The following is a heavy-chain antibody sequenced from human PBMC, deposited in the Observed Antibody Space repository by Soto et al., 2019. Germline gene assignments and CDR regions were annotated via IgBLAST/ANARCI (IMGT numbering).Heavy chain of an antibody. Sequence: QVQLQESGPGLVKPSETLSLTCTVSGGSVSSGSYYWSWIRQPPGKGLEWIGYINYSGSTNHNPSLNHRVTISVYTSKNQFSKQLSSVTAADTAVYYCAGGSGPNYAFDIWGQETMGTVSS. CDR1: GGSVSSGSYY. CDR3: AGGSGPNYAFDI. V-gene: IGHV4-61*01. CDR2: INYSGST. J-gene: IGHJ3*02. D-gene: IGHD2-15*01.